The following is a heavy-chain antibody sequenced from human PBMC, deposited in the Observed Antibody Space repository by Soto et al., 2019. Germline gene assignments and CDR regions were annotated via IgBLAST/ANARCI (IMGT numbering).Heavy chain of an antibody. CDR2: ISSSSSYI. D-gene: IGHD2-2*01. V-gene: IGHV3-21*01. Sequence: SGGSLRLSCAASGFTFSSYSMNWVRQAPGKGLEWVSSISSSSSYIYYADSVKGRFTISRDNAKNSLYLQMNSLRAEDTAVYYCARGCPPIRSSTSCYSGLDYWGQGTLVTVSS. CDR3: ARGCPPIRSSTSCYSGLDY. CDR1: GFTFSSYS. J-gene: IGHJ4*02.